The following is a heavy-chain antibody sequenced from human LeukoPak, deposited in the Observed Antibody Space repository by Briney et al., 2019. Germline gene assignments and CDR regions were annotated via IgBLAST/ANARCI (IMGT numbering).Heavy chain of an antibody. CDR2: TSSDGTIK. V-gene: IGHV3-30*04. D-gene: IGHD1-14*01. J-gene: IGHJ4*02. CDR3: ARDLRSGAPDYFDS. CDR1: GFRFFSYD. Sequence: GGSLRLSCVASGFRFFSYDFHWVRQAPGKGLEWVAVTSSDGTIKIYTDSVKGRFTISRDNSKNTLYLGMNSLRVDDTAVYFCARDLRSGAPDYFDSWGQGTLVTVSS.